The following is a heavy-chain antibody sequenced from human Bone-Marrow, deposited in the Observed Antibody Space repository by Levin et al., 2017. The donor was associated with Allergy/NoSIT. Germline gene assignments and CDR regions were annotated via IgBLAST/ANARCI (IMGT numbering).Heavy chain of an antibody. Sequence: SQTLSLTCAISGDSVSTDTAAWNWIRQSPSRGLEWLGRIYYRSKWYSNYAGSVRSRITIEPDTSKNQFSLQLKSVTPDDTAVYFCARDKTVSGLNDAFDIWGQGTLVTVSS. CDR2: IYYRSKWYS. V-gene: IGHV6-1*01. CDR1: GDSVSTDTAA. CDR3: ARDKTVSGLNDAFDI. D-gene: IGHD6-19*01. J-gene: IGHJ3*02.